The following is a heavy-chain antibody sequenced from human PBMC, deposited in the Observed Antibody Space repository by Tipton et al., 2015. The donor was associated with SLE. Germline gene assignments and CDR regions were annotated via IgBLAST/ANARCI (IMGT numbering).Heavy chain of an antibody. CDR1: GGSISNYY. CDR2: VYTSGST. CDR3: TRDPYYYDSSGSPYSY. Sequence: GLVKPSETLPLTCTVSGGSISNYYWSWIRQTPGKGLEWIGYVYTSGSTIYNPSLKSRVTISVDTSKNQVSLKLNSVTAADTAVYYCTRDPYYYDSSGSPYSYWGQGTLVTVSS. V-gene: IGHV4-4*08. D-gene: IGHD3-22*01. J-gene: IGHJ4*02.